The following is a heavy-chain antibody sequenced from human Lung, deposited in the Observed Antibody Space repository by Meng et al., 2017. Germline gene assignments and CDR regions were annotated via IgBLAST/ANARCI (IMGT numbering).Heavy chain of an antibody. V-gene: IGHV1-2*06. CDR1: GYTFTGYS. CDR3: ARFDPRAY. CDR2: INPNSGVT. J-gene: IGHJ4*02. Sequence: QVQLVQSGAEVKKTGASVKVSCKAYGYTFTGYSIHWVRQAPGPGLEWMGRINPNSGVTNYAQKFEGRVTMTRDTSISTAYMELSRLRSDDTAVYYCARFDPRAYWGQGTLVTVSS. D-gene: IGHD3-9*01.